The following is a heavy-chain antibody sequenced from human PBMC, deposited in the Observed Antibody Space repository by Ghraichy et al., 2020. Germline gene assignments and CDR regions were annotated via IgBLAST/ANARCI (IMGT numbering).Heavy chain of an antibody. J-gene: IGHJ4*02. D-gene: IGHD6-13*01. Sequence: LSLTCAASGFTFSSYAMHWVHQAPGKGLEWVAVISYDGSNKYYADSVKGRFTISRDNSKNTLYLQMNSLRADDTAVYYCATDEGQQAAGIDYWGQGTLVTVSS. V-gene: IGHV3-30-3*01. CDR2: ISYDGSNK. CDR1: GFTFSSYA. CDR3: ATDEGQQAAGIDY.